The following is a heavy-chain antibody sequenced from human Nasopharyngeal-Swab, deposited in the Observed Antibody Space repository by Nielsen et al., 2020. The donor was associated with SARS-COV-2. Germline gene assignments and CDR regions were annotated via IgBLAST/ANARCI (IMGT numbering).Heavy chain of an antibody. Sequence: ESLKISCTVSGGPISTYYWSWIRQPPGKGLEWIGYIYYSGSTNYHLSLTSRVTISVDTSKNQFSLKLSSVTAADTAVYYCARVPLELVGAYYSYHMDVWGKGTTVIVSS. CDR3: ARVPLELVGAYYSYHMDV. CDR2: IYYSGST. V-gene: IGHV4-59*01. J-gene: IGHJ6*03. CDR1: GGPISTYY. D-gene: IGHD6-6*01.